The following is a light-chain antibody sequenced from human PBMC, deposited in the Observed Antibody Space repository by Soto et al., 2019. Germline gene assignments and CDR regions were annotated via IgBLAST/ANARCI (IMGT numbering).Light chain of an antibody. CDR3: QKYNSAPWT. J-gene: IGKJ1*01. CDR1: QGISNY. V-gene: IGKV1-27*01. CDR2: AAS. Sequence: DIQMTQTPSSLSASVGDRVTISCRASQGISNYLAWYQQKPGTVPKLLIYAASTLQSGVLSRFSGSGSGTDFTLTISSLQPEDVATYYCQKYNSAPWTFGQGTKVEIK.